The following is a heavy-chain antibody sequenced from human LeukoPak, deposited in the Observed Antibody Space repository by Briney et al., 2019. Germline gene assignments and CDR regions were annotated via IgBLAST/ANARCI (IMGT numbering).Heavy chain of an antibody. CDR1: GVSVTDTL. CDR3: VRDRAGTQSWVEFDL. D-gene: IGHD3-10*01. J-gene: IGHJ5*02. V-gene: IGHV3-66*02. Sequence: QPGGSLRLSCTLSGVSVTDTLSDWVRLAPGRGPEWVALIYIDARTVYADSVKGRFTISRDNSKNMVYLQMNSLRSEDSALYYCVRDRAGTQSWVEFDLWGQGTQVTVSS. CDR2: IYIDART.